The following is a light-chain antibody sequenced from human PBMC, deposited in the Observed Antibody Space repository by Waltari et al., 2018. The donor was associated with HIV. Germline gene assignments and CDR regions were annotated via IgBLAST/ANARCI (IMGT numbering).Light chain of an antibody. CDR3: QQHNNWPPLT. V-gene: IGKV3-15*01. CDR2: EAS. J-gene: IGKJ4*01. CDR1: QSVGIN. Sequence: EVVLTQSPATLSASPGESATLSCRASQSVGINLAWYQQKPGQGPRLLLYEASTRATGFPARFSGSGSGTDFTLTISSLQSEDSAVYYCQQHNNWPPLTFGGGTKVEIK.